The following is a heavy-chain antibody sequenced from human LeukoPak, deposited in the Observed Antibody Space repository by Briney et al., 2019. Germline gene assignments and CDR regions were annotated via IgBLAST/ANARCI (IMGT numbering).Heavy chain of an antibody. CDR1: GFRFNTYW. Sequence: GGSLRLSCAASGFRFNTYWMSWVRQAPGKGLEWVANIKQDGNEKYYADSVKGRFTISRDNGKNSLDLQMNSLRADDTAVYYCARDTTTRPYYDFWSGYFPYYFDYWGQGTLVTVSS. J-gene: IGHJ4*02. V-gene: IGHV3-7*01. CDR3: ARDTTTRPYYDFWSGYFPYYFDY. CDR2: IKQDGNEK. D-gene: IGHD3-3*01.